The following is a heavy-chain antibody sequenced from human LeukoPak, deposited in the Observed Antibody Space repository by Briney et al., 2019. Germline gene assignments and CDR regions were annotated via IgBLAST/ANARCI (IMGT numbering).Heavy chain of an antibody. D-gene: IGHD3-22*01. V-gene: IGHV4-59*01. CDR2: IYYSGST. CDR1: GGSISSYY. J-gene: IGHJ3*02. CDR3: ARATYYYDSSGYYYDAFDI. Sequence: SETLSLTCTVSGGSISSYYWSWIRQPPGKGLEWIGYIYYSGSTNCNPSLKSRVTISVDTSKNQFSLKLSSVTAADTAVYYCARATYYYDSSGYYYDAFDIWGQGTMVTVSS.